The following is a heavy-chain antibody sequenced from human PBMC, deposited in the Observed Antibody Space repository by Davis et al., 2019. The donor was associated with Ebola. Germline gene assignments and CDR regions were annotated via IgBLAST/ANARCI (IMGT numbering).Heavy chain of an antibody. Sequence: GESLKISCAASGFTFSSYGLHWVRQAPGKGLEWVSSISSSSSYIYYADSVKGRFTISRDNAKNSLYLQMNSLRAEDTAVYYCARAGLGYCSSTSCPFDYWGQGTLVTVSS. CDR1: GFTFSSYG. D-gene: IGHD2-2*01. V-gene: IGHV3-21*01. J-gene: IGHJ4*02. CDR2: ISSSSSYI. CDR3: ARAGLGYCSSTSCPFDY.